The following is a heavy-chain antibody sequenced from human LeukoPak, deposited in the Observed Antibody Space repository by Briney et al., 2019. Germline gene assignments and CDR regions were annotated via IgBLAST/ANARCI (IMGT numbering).Heavy chain of an antibody. D-gene: IGHD3-3*01. V-gene: IGHV5-51*01. CDR2: IYPADSDT. CDR1: GYRFTSYW. CDR3: ARLFRGSEHYLDY. Sequence: GESLKISCKNSGYRFTSYWIGWVRQMPGKGLEWMGIIYPADSDTRYSPSFQGQVTISADKSIPTTYLQWSSLKASDTAMYYCARLFRGSEHYLDYWGQGTLVTVSS. J-gene: IGHJ4*02.